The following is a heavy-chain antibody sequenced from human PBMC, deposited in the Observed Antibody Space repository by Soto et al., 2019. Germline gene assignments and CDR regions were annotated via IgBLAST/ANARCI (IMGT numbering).Heavy chain of an antibody. J-gene: IGHJ2*01. D-gene: IGHD2-15*01. V-gene: IGHV3-64*01. CDR3: ARGGYCTGGSCYSNQRPWYFDL. Sequence: EVQLVESGGGLVQPGGSLRLSCEASGFTFSHYVMHWVHQAPGRGLEYVSVISSIGGSTYYSNSVKGRFTISRDNSKNTLYLEMGSLRTEDMAIYYCARGGYCTGGSCYSNQRPWYFDLWGRGTLVTVSS. CDR2: ISSIGGST. CDR1: GFTFSHYV.